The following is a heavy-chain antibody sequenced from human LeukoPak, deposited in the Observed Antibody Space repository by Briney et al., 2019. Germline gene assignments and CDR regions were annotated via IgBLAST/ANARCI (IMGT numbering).Heavy chain of an antibody. CDR2: IYYSGST. Sequence: PSETMSLTCTVSGGSISSYYWSWIRQPPGKGREWIGYIYYSGSTNYNPSLKSRVTISVDTSKNQFSLKLSSVTGADTGVYYCARDLSGENWFDPWGQGTLVTVSS. CDR1: GGSISSYY. V-gene: IGHV4-59*01. J-gene: IGHJ5*02. CDR3: ARDLSGENWFDP. D-gene: IGHD3-3*01.